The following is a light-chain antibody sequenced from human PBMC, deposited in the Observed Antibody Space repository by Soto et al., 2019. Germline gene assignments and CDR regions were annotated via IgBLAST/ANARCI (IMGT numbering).Light chain of an antibody. V-gene: IGLV2-8*01. J-gene: IGLJ1*01. CDR2: EVN. Sequence: QSALTQPPSASGSPGQSVAISCTGTSSDVGGYNYVSWYQQHPGKAPKLMIYEVNKRPSGVPDRFSGSKSGNTASLTVSGLQAEDEAGYYCSSYAGSSNVFGTGTKATVL. CDR1: SSDVGGYNY. CDR3: SSYAGSSNV.